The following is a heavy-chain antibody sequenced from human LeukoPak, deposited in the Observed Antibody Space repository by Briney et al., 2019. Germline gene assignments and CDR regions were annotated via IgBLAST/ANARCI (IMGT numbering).Heavy chain of an antibody. CDR2: INQDGSEK. CDR1: GFIYSNYG. CDR3: VKVSVAAPGSDY. V-gene: IGHV3-7*01. Sequence: GGSLRLSCAASGFIYSNYGMTWVRQAPGTGLEWVANINQDGSEKYYVDSVKGRFTISRDNAKNSLYLQMNSLRAEDTALYYCVKVSVAAPGSDYWGQGTLATVSS. D-gene: IGHD6-13*01. J-gene: IGHJ4*02.